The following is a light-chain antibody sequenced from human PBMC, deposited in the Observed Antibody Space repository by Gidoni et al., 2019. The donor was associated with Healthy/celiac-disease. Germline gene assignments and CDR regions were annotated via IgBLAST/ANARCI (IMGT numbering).Light chain of an antibody. Sequence: DIQLTQSPSSLPASVGDRVTITCRASQSISSYLNWYQQKPGKAPKLLIYAASSLQSGVPSRSSGSGSGTDFTLTISSLQPEDFATNYCQQSYSTTPITFGQGTRLEIK. CDR1: QSISSY. CDR3: QQSYSTTPIT. V-gene: IGKV1-39*01. CDR2: AAS. J-gene: IGKJ5*01.